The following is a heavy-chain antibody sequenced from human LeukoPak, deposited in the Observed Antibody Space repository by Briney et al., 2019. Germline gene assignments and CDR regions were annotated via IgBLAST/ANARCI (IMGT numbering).Heavy chain of an antibody. D-gene: IGHD6-19*01. V-gene: IGHV3-23*01. CDR2: ISGSGGST. J-gene: IGHJ4*02. CDR1: GFTFSSYA. Sequence: PGGSLRLSCAASGFTFSSYAMSWVRQAPGKGLEWVSAISGSGGSTYYADSVKGRFTISRDNSKNTLYLQMNSLRAEDTAVYYCAKDGLAVAGTGRGVDYWGQGTLVTVSS. CDR3: AKDGLAVAGTGRGVDY.